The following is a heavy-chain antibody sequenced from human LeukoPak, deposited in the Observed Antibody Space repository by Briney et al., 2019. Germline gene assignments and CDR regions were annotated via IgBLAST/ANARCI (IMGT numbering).Heavy chain of an antibody. J-gene: IGHJ4*02. V-gene: IGHV3-7*01. CDR3: ARVSITMVRGVFDY. CDR1: GFTFSSYW. CDR2: IKQDGSEK. D-gene: IGHD3-10*01. Sequence: GGSLRLSCAASGFTFSSYWMSWVRQAPGKGLEWVANIKQDGSEKYYVDSVKGRFTISRDNAKNSLYPQMNSLRAEDTAVYYCARVSITMVRGVFDYWGQGTLVTVSS.